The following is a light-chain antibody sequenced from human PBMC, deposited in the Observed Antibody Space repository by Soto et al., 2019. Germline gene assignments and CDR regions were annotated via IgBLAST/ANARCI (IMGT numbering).Light chain of an antibody. Sequence: EIVLTQSPGTLSLSPGERATLSCRASQSVRSSYLAWYQQKPGQAPRLLIYGASSRATGIPDRFSGSESGTDFTLIISRLEPEDFAVYYCQQYGSSVWTFGQGTKVEIK. CDR1: QSVRSSY. V-gene: IGKV3-20*01. CDR2: GAS. CDR3: QQYGSSVWT. J-gene: IGKJ1*01.